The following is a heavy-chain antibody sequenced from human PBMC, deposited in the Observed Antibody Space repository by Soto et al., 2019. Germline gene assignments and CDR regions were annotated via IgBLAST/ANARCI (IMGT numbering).Heavy chain of an antibody. Sequence: QVQLQESGPGLVKASLTLSLSCTVSGGSISSAAYYWYWIRQHPGEGLEWIGFMYYDASTYYNPSLKSRVTISIDTSKHQLSLKLSTVTAADTAVYYCATGREVPGHDRIYYYSVDVLGQGTTVPVSS. CDR3: ATGREVPGHDRIYYYSVDV. CDR2: MYYDAST. D-gene: IGHD5-12*01. CDR1: GGSISSAAYY. V-gene: IGHV4-31*03. J-gene: IGHJ6*02.